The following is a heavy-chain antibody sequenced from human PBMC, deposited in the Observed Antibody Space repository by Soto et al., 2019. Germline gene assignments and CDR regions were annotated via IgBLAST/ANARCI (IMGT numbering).Heavy chain of an antibody. CDR3: ARVGITIFGDYYYGMDV. V-gene: IGHV1-8*01. CDR2: MNPNSGNT. CDR1: GYTFTSYD. Sequence: VASVKVSCKASGYTFTSYDINWVRQATGQGLEWMGWMNPNSGNTGYAQKFQGRVTMTRNTSISTAYMELSSLRSEDTAVYYCARVGITIFGDYYYGMDVWGQGTTVTVSS. J-gene: IGHJ6*02. D-gene: IGHD3-3*01.